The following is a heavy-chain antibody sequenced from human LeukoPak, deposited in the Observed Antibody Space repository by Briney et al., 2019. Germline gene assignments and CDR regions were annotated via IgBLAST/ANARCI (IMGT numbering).Heavy chain of an antibody. D-gene: IGHD2-8*01. J-gene: IGHJ3*02. Sequence: KPSETLSLTCTVSGGSISTYYWSWIRQPPGKGLEWIAYIYYSGSTNYNPSLKSRVTISVDTSKNQLSVKLSSVTAADTAVYYCARPKYCTNGVCYRGFDAFDIWGQGTMVTVSS. CDR1: GGSISTYY. CDR3: ARPKYCTNGVCYRGFDAFDI. CDR2: IYYSGST. V-gene: IGHV4-59*08.